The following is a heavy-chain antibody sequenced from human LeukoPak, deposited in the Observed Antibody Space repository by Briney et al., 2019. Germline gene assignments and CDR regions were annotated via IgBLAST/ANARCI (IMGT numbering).Heavy chain of an antibody. D-gene: IGHD3-10*01. J-gene: IGHJ3*01. CDR1: NGPINTFQ. V-gene: IGHV4-59*12. CDR2: IYYSGTT. Sequence: SETLSLTCTVSNGPINTFQWSWIRQPPGKGLEWIGYIYYSGTTYYNPSLKSRVTISVDTSKNQFSLKLSSVTAADTAVYYCATAIITVVRGVIILSAFDFWGQGTMVSVSS. CDR3: ATAIITVVRGVIILSAFDF.